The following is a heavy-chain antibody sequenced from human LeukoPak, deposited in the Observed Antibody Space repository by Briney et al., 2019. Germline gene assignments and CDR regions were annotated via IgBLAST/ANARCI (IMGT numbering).Heavy chain of an antibody. CDR2: IINSGGTV. D-gene: IGHD3-10*01. V-gene: IGHV3-48*02. CDR1: GFTFSIHG. CDR3: ARVGRGVYGMDV. J-gene: IGHJ6*02. Sequence: QPGGSLRLSCAASGFTFSIHGVNWVRQAPGKGLEWVSYIINSGGTVYYTDSVQGRFTISRDNARNSLFLQMNSLRDEDTAVYYCARVGRGVYGMDVWGQGTTVTVSS.